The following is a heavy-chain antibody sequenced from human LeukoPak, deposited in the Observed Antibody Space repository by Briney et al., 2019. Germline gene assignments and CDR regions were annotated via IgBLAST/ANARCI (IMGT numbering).Heavy chain of an antibody. CDR1: GFTFSDYG. D-gene: IGHD1/OR15-1a*01. CDR3: AKEGTASKPSDLDY. Sequence: QPGGSLRLSCAASGFTFSDYGMHWVRQAPGKGLEWVALIRYDGSHKYYADSVKGRFTISRDNSKNTLYFQMNSLRAEDTALYYCAKEGTASKPSDLDYWGQGTLVTVSS. J-gene: IGHJ4*02. V-gene: IGHV3-30*02. CDR2: IRYDGSHK.